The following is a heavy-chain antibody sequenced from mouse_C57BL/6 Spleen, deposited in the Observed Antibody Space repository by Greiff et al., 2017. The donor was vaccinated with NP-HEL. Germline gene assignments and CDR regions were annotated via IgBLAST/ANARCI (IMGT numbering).Heavy chain of an antibody. D-gene: IGHD1-1*01. CDR2: IDPETGGT. CDR3: TRCYGSSYGLDY. CDR1: GYSFTDYE. V-gene: IGHV1-15*01. Sequence: VQLQQSGPELVKPGASVKISCKASGYSFTDYEMHWVKQTPVHGLEWIGAIDPETGGTASNQQFKGQVILTANKSSSTAYMELRSLTSEDSAVYYCTRCYGSSYGLDYWGQGTTLTVSS. J-gene: IGHJ2*01.